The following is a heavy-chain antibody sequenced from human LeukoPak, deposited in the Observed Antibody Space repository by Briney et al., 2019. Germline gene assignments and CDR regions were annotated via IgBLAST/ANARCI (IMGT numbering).Heavy chain of an antibody. J-gene: IGHJ4*02. CDR2: IYSGGST. CDR1: GFTVSSNY. V-gene: IGHV3-66*02. D-gene: IGHD3-22*01. Sequence: GGSLRLSCAASGFTVSSNYMSWVRQAPGKGLEWVSVIYSGGSTYYADSVKGRFTISRDNSKNTLYLQMNSLRAEDTAVYYCARDYDSSGYFSIFDYWGQGTLVTVSS. CDR3: ARDYDSSGYFSIFDY.